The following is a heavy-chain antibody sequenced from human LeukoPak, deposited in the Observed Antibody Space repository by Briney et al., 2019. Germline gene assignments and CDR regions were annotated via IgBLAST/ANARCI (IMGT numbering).Heavy chain of an antibody. CDR3: ARDPYTYSSSWYGYFQY. J-gene: IGHJ1*01. V-gene: IGHV3-21*01. D-gene: IGHD6-13*01. CDR2: ISSSSSYT. CDR1: GFTFSSYS. Sequence: GGSLRLSCAASGFTFSSYSMNWVRQAPGKGLEWVSSISSSSSYTYYADSVKGRFTISRDNSKNTLYMQMDSLRAEDTAVYYCARDPYTYSSSWYGYFQYWGQGTLVAVSS.